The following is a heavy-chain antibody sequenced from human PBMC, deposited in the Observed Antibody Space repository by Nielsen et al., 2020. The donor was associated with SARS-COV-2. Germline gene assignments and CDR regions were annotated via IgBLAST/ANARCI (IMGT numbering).Heavy chain of an antibody. D-gene: IGHD4-17*01. CDR3: AKDEEHGDYYYYYGMDV. J-gene: IGHJ6*02. CDR2: IYSGGSST. V-gene: IGHV3-23*03. Sequence: GVLKISCAASGFTFSSYAMSWVRQAPGKGLEWVSVIYSGGSSTYYADSVKGRFTISRDNFKNTLYLQMNSLRAEDTAVYYCAKDEEHGDYYYYYGMDVWGQGTTVTVSS. CDR1: GFTFSSYA.